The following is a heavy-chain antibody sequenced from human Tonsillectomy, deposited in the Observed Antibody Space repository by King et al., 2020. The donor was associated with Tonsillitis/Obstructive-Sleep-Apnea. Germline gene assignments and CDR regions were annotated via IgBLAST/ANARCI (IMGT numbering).Heavy chain of an antibody. D-gene: IGHD3-22*01. Sequence: VQLVESGAEVKNPGSSVRVSCKASGGTFSSFVFSWVREAPGQGLEWMGGIIPMFGTVNYAQKFQGRGTISAGDSMGTDYMDLSSLGSEDTAAYYCAIMGSSYFLDHWGQGTLVTVSP. CDR1: GGTFSSFV. J-gene: IGHJ5*02. CDR2: IIPMFGTV. V-gene: IGHV1-69*01. CDR3: AIMGSSYFLDH.